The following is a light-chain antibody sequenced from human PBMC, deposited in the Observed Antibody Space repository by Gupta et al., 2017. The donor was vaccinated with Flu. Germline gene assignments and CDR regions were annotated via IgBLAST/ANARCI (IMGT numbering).Light chain of an antibody. J-gene: IGKJ4*01. Sequence: DIQMTQSPSSLSASVGDRVTITCQASQDISNYLNWYQQKPGKAPKLLIYDASNLETGVPSRFSGSGSGTDFTFTISILQPEDIATYYCQQYDNLPLTFGGETKLEIK. CDR2: DAS. CDR1: QDISNY. CDR3: QQYDNLPLT. V-gene: IGKV1-33*01.